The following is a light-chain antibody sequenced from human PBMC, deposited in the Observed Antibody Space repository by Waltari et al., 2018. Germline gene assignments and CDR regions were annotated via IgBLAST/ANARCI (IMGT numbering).Light chain of an antibody. V-gene: IGKV4-1*01. CDR3: QQYYSTPWT. Sequence: DIVMTQSPDSLAVSLGERATINCKSSQSVLYSSNNKNYLAWYQQTPGQPPKLLIYWASTRESGVPDRFSGSGSGTDVTLTTSSLQAEDVAVYYGQQYYSTPWTSGHGTKVEIK. J-gene: IGKJ1*01. CDR2: WAS. CDR1: QSVLYSSNNKNY.